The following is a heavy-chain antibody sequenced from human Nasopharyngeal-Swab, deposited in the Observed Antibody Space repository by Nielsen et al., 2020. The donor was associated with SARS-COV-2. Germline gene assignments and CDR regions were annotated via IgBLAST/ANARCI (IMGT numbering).Heavy chain of an antibody. CDR1: GFTFSSYG. Sequence: GGSLRLSCAASGFTFSSYGMHWVRQAPGKGLEWVAVIWYDGSNKYYADSVKGRFTISRDNSKNTLYLQMNSLRAEDTAVYYCAKESRRLLWFGEARGYWGQGTLVTVSS. V-gene: IGHV3-33*06. D-gene: IGHD3-10*01. CDR2: IWYDGSNK. CDR3: AKESRRLLWFGEARGY. J-gene: IGHJ4*02.